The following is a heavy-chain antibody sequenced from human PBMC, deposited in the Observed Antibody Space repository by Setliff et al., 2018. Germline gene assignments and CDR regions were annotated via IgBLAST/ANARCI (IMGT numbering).Heavy chain of an antibody. CDR2: MSFDGKNN. J-gene: IGHJ4*02. D-gene: IGHD4-17*01. CDR1: GFSFNDYA. V-gene: IGHV3-30*03. CDR3: ARWTTAFDY. Sequence: GGSLRLSCAASGFSFNDYAMHWVRQAPGKGLEWVAVMSFDGKNNYYADSVKGRFTISRDNSKNTLYLQMSSLKPEDTAVYYCARWTTAFDYWGQGTLVTVSS.